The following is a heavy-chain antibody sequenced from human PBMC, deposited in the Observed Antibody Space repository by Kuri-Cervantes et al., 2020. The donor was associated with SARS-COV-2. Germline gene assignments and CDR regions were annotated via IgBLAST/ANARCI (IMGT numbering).Heavy chain of an antibody. Sequence: GGSLRLSCAASGFTFSSYAMHWVRQAPGKGLEWVAVISYDGSNKYYADSVKGRFTISRVNSKNTLYLQMNSLRAEDTAVYYCARDQDDFWSGYRLTFDYWGQGTLVTVSS. CDR1: GFTFSSYA. D-gene: IGHD3-3*01. CDR3: ARDQDDFWSGYRLTFDY. J-gene: IGHJ4*02. V-gene: IGHV3-30-3*01. CDR2: ISYDGSNK.